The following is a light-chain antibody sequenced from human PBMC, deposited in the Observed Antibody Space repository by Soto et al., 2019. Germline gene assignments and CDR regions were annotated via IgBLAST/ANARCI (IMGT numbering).Light chain of an antibody. Sequence: QSALTQPRSVSGSPGQSVTISCTGTSSDVGGYNYVSWYQHHPGNAPKLMIYDVSKRPSGVPDRFSGSKSGNTASLTISGLQAEDEADYYCCSFAGSYVFGTGTKVTVL. CDR1: SSDVGGYNY. V-gene: IGLV2-11*01. CDR2: DVS. CDR3: CSFAGSYV. J-gene: IGLJ1*01.